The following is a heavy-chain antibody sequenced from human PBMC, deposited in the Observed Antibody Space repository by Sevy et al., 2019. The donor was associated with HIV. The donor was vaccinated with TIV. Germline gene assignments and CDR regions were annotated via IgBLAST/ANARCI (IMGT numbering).Heavy chain of an antibody. CDR2: TKQDGSEK. D-gene: IGHD3-22*01. V-gene: IGHV3-7*01. J-gene: IGHJ4*02. CDR1: GFTFSSYW. CDR3: ARDLGGNYYDSSGPFDY. Sequence: GGSLRLSCAASGFTFSSYWMSWVRQAPGKGLEWVANTKQDGSEKYYVDSVKGRLTISRENAKNSLYLQMNSLRAEDTAVYYCARDLGGNYYDSSGPFDYWGQGTLVTVSS.